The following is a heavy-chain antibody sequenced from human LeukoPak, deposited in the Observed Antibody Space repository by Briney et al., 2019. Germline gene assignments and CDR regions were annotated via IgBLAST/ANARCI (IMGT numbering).Heavy chain of an antibody. CDR3: ARGSLVVVPAAMGWFDP. J-gene: IGHJ5*02. Sequence: SETLSLTCTVSGGSISGYYWSWIRQPAGKGLEWIGRINNSGSSNYNPSLRSRVTMSVDTSKNQFSLKLSSVTAADTAVYYCARGSLVVVPAAMGWFDPWGQGTLVTVSS. CDR1: GGSISGYY. CDR2: INNSGSS. D-gene: IGHD2-2*01. V-gene: IGHV4-4*07.